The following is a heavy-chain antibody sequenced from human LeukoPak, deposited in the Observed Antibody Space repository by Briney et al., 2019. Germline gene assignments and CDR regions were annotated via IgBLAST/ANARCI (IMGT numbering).Heavy chain of an antibody. CDR3: AKDGGTRGYSGYDFYGFDY. D-gene: IGHD5-12*01. CDR1: GFTFSSYG. Sequence: PGRSLRLSCAASGFTFSSYGMHWVRQAPGKGLEWVAVISYDGSNKYYADSVKGRFTISRDNSKNTLYLQMNSLRAEDTAVYYCAKDGGTRGYSGYDFYGFDYWGQGTLVTVSS. CDR2: ISYDGSNK. J-gene: IGHJ4*02. V-gene: IGHV3-30*18.